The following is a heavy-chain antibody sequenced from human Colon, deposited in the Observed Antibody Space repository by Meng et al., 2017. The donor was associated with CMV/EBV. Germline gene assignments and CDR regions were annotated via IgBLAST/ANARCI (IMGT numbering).Heavy chain of an antibody. V-gene: IGHV1-18*01. D-gene: IGHD5-12*01. CDR1: GYTFTSYG. CDR3: VRDWASGYDYYYYGMDV. Sequence: ASVKVSCKASGYTFTSYGISWVRQAPGQGLEWMGWISAYNGNTNYAQKLQGRVTMTTDTSTSTAYMELRSLRSDDTAVYYCVRDWASGYDYYYYGMDVWGQGTTVTVSS. J-gene: IGHJ6*02. CDR2: ISAYNGNT.